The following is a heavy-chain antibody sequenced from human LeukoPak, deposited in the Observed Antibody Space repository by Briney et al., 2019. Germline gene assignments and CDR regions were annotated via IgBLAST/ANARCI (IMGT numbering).Heavy chain of an antibody. CDR2: IYFSGST. CDR3: ARDGGKGWLWFDY. Sequence: SETLSLTCTVSGGFISSYYWSWIRQPPGKGLEYIGYIYFSGSTNYNPSLKSRVTISVDTSKNQFSLKLSSVTAADTAVYYCARDGGKGWLWFDYWGQGTLVTVSS. CDR1: GGFISSYY. V-gene: IGHV4-59*01. D-gene: IGHD3-9*01. J-gene: IGHJ4*02.